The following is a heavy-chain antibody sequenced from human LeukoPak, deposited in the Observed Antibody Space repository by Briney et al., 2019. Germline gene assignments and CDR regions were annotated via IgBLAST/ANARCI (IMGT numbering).Heavy chain of an antibody. J-gene: IGHJ4*02. CDR2: ISGSGGST. CDR3: AKRSRTWAGGSGAFDY. CDR1: GFTFSSYG. D-gene: IGHD3-10*01. Sequence: LPGGSLRLSCAASGFTFSSYGMSWVRQAPGKGLEWVSAISGSGGSTYYADSVKGRFTISRDNSKNTLYLQMNSLRAEDTAVYYCAKRSRTWAGGSGAFDYWGQGTLVTVSS. V-gene: IGHV3-23*01.